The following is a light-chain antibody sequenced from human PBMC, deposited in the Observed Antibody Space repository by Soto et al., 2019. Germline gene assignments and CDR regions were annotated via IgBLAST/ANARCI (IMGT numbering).Light chain of an antibody. CDR1: QSVSNNY. CDR3: RQYGSSGT. CDR2: GAS. J-gene: IGKJ1*01. Sequence: VLSQSPGTLSLSPGGRATLSCRASQSVSNNYLAWYQQKPGQAPRLLIYGASNRATGIPDRFSGSGSGTDFTLTISRLEPEDFAVYYCRQYGSSGTFGQVTKLDIK. V-gene: IGKV3-20*01.